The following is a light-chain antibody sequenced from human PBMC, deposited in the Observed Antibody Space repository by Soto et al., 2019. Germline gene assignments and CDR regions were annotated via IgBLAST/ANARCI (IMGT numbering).Light chain of an antibody. J-gene: IGKJ2*01. V-gene: IGKV3-20*01. CDR1: QSVSSSY. Sequence: EIVLTQSPGTLSLSPGERATLPCRASQSVSSSYLAWYQQQPGQAPRLLIYAASSSATCIPDRFSGSGSGTDFTLTISRREPEDVAVYYCQQYGSSPYTFGQGTKLEIK. CDR3: QQYGSSPYT. CDR2: AAS.